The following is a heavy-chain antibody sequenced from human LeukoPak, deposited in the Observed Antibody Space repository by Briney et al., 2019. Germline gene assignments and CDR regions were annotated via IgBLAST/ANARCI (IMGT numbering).Heavy chain of an antibody. Sequence: EASVKVSCKASGGTFSSYAMSWVRQAPGQGLEWMGGIIPIIGTANYAQKFQGRVTITTDESTSTAYMELGSLRSEDTAVYYCARMRDYYDSSGYYLDYWGQGTLVTVSS. CDR1: GGTFSSYA. J-gene: IGHJ4*02. CDR2: IIPIIGTA. V-gene: IGHV1-69*05. CDR3: ARMRDYYDSSGYYLDY. D-gene: IGHD3-22*01.